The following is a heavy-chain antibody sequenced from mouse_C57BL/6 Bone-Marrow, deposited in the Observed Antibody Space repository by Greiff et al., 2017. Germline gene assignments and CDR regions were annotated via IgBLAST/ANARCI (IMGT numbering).Heavy chain of an antibody. D-gene: IGHD3-1*01. Sequence: VQLQQSGPELVKPGASVKLSCKASGYTFTSYDLNWVKQRPGQGLAWIGWTYPRDGSTKYTEKFEGKATLTVDTSASTAYMELNSLASEDSAVYFCARGGLRRFAYWGQGTLVTVSA. V-gene: IGHV1-85*01. CDR2: TYPRDGST. CDR3: ARGGLRRFAY. J-gene: IGHJ3*01. CDR1: GYTFTSYD.